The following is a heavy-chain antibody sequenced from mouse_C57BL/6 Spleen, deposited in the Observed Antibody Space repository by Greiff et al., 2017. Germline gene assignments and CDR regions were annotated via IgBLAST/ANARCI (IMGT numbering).Heavy chain of an antibody. J-gene: IGHJ2*01. CDR2: IRSKSNNDAT. V-gene: IGHV10-1*01. CDR3: VRHDWFDY. Sequence: EADGGLVQPKGSLKLSCAASGFSFNTYAMNWVRQAPGKGLEWVARIRSKSNNDATYNADSVKDRFTISRDDSESMLYLQMNNVKTEDRAKYYCVRHDWFDYWGQGTTLTVSS. CDR1: GFSFNTYA. D-gene: IGHD2-13*01.